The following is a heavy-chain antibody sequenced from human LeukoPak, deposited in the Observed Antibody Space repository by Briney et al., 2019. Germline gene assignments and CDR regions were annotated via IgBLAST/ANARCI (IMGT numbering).Heavy chain of an antibody. CDR1: GFTSSNYW. CDR3: AKQGSGSYRLDY. Sequence: GGSLRLSCAVSGFTSSNYWMTWVRQAPGKGLEWVANIKQDGSEKYYVDSVKGRFTISRDNAKNSLYLQMNSLRAEDTAVYYCAKQGSGSYRLDYWGQGTLVTVSS. D-gene: IGHD1-26*01. CDR2: IKQDGSEK. V-gene: IGHV3-7*01. J-gene: IGHJ4*02.